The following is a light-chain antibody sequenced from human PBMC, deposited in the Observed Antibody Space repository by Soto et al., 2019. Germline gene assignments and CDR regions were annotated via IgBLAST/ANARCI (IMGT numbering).Light chain of an antibody. CDR2: GNS. CDR1: SSNIGAGYD. J-gene: IGLJ2*01. Sequence: QSVLTQPPSVSGAPGQRVTISCTGSSSNIGAGYDVHWYQQLPGTAPKLLIYGNSNRPSGVPDRLSGSKSGTSASLAITGLQAEDVADYYCQSYDSSLSGVVFGGGTKLTVL. CDR3: QSYDSSLSGVV. V-gene: IGLV1-40*01.